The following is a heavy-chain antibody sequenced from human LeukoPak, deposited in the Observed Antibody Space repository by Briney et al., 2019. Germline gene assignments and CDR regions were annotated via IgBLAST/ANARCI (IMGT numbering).Heavy chain of an antibody. CDR3: ARIDGPTVFTYYMDL. CDR2: ISPRSETI. CDR1: GFSFNRRG. J-gene: IGHJ6*03. D-gene: IGHD3-16*01. V-gene: IGHV3-48*04. Sequence: GGSLRLSCATSGFSFNRRGMNWVRHPPGKGLEWVSYISPRSETIYYAESVKGRFTVSRDDSKDSLYLQMHTLRAEDTAVYYCARIDGPTVFTYYMDLWGKGTTVTVAS.